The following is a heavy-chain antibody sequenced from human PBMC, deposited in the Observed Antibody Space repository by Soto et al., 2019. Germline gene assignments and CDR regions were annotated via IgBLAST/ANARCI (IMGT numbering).Heavy chain of an antibody. CDR1: GGSFSDFY. D-gene: IGHD2-2*01. Sequence: SETLSLTCAVYGGSFSDFYWTWIRQPPGKGLEWIGEINHSGSTNYNPSLKSRVAISVDTSKNQFSLNLTSVTAADTAVYYCARLGGYCSSTSCYGYYGMDVWGQGTTVT. CDR3: ARLGGYCSSTSCYGYYGMDV. V-gene: IGHV4-34*01. J-gene: IGHJ6*02. CDR2: INHSGST.